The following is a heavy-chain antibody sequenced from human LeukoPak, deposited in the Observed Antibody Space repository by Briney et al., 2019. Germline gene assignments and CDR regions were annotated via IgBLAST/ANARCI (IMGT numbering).Heavy chain of an antibody. V-gene: IGHV3-23*01. CDR1: GFTFSSYT. CDR2: ISGSGGNT. Sequence: GGSLRLSCAASGFTFSSYTMSWVRQAPGKGLEWVSAISGSGGNTYYADSVKGRFTISRDNSKNTLYLQMNSLRAEDTAVYYCAKDKSRGRKAFDYWGQGTLVTVSS. CDR3: AKDKSRGRKAFDY. J-gene: IGHJ4*02.